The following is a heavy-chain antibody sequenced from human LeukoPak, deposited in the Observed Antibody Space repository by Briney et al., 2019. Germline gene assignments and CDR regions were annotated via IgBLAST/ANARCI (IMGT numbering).Heavy chain of an antibody. CDR2: IYYSGST. Sequence: SETLSLTCTVSGGSISSYYWSWIRQPPGEGLEWIGYIYYSGSTNYNPSLKSRVTISVDTSKNQFSLKLSSVTAADTAVYYCARSDSGSYEYYFDYWGQGTLVTVSS. J-gene: IGHJ4*02. V-gene: IGHV4-59*01. CDR3: ARSDSGSYEYYFDY. D-gene: IGHD1-26*01. CDR1: GGSISSYY.